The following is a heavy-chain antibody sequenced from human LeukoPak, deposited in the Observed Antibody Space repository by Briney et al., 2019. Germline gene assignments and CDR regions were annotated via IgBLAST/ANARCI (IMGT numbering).Heavy chain of an antibody. CDR2: IHSGGGST. D-gene: IGHD2-21*02. V-gene: IGHV3-74*01. J-gene: IGHJ5*02. Sequence: PGGSLRLSCAASGFTFSSYWMHWVRQAPGKGLVWVSRIHSGGGSTIYADSVKGRFTISRDNAKNTLYLQMNSLGVEDTAMYYCARYEQRPGVTASDPWSQGTLVTVSS. CDR1: GFTFSSYW. CDR3: ARYEQRPGVTASDP.